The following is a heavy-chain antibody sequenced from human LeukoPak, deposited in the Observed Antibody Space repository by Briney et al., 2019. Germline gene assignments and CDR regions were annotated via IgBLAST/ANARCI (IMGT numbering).Heavy chain of an antibody. D-gene: IGHD3-9*01. CDR2: INPNSGGT. CDR3: ARVGADYDILTGYDY. CDR1: GYTFTGYY. Sequence: ASVKVSCKASGYTFTGYYMHWVRQAPGQGLEWMGWINPNSGGTNHAQKFQGWVTMTRDTSISTAYLQWSSLKASDTAMYYCARVGADYDILTGYDYWGQGALVTVSS. J-gene: IGHJ4*02. V-gene: IGHV1-2*04.